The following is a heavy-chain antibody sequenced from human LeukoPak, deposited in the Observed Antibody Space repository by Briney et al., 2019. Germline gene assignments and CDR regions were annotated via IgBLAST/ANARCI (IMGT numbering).Heavy chain of an antibody. V-gene: IGHV3-48*03. Sequence: GGSLRLSCAASGFTFSSYEMNWVRQAPGKGLEWVSYISGSGGNIYYADSVKGRFTITRDNAKNSLFLRMNSLRAEDTAVYYCARGFLFPYYSDYWGQGTLVNVSS. J-gene: IGHJ4*02. CDR2: ISGSGGNI. CDR3: ARGFLFPYYSDY. CDR1: GFTFSSYE.